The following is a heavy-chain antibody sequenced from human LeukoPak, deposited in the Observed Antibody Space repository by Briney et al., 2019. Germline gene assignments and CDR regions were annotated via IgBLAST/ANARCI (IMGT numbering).Heavy chain of an antibody. V-gene: IGHV4-39*01. CDR1: GASISSGSYY. CDR2: MYYSGTT. J-gene: IGHJ4*02. CDR3: ARHPPRDGSAFDY. Sequence: SETLSLTCTVSGASISSGSYYWGWIRQPPGKGLEWIASMYYSGTTFYSPSLKSRVTISVDTSKNQLSLKLGSVTAADTAVYYCARHPPRDGSAFDYWGQGTLVTVSS.